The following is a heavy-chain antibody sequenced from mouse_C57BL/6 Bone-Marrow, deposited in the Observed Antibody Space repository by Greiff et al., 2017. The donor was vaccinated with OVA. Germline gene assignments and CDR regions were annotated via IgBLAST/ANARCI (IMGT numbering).Heavy chain of an antibody. CDR1: GYRFTSYY. Sequence: QVPLQQSGPELVKPGASVKLSCTASGYRFTSYYIHWVKQRPGQGLAWIGWLYPGSGNTKYNETFKGKATLTADTSSSTAYMQLSSLTSEDSAVYYCARGWFAYWGQGTLVTVSA. V-gene: IGHV1-66*01. J-gene: IGHJ3*01. CDR2: LYPGSGNT. CDR3: ARGWFAY.